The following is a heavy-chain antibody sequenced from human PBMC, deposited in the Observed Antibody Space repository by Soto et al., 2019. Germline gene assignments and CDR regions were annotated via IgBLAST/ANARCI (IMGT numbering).Heavy chain of an antibody. J-gene: IGHJ4*02. Sequence: PSETLSLTCTVSGHSISSGFYYWGWIRQPPGKRLEWIGSIYHSGSTYYNPSLKSRVTISVDASKNQLSLKLSSVTAADTAMYYCARYGYSASARFFDSWGQGSLVTVSS. CDR1: GHSISSGFYY. V-gene: IGHV4-38-2*02. CDR3: ARYGYSASARFFDS. CDR2: IYHSGST. D-gene: IGHD5-12*01.